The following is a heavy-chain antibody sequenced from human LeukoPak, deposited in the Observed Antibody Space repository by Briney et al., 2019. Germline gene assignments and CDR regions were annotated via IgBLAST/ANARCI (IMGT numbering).Heavy chain of an antibody. CDR1: GYTFTSYG. J-gene: IGHJ4*02. V-gene: IGHV1-18*01. CDR3: AREDSSGYYGVFDY. Sequence: ASVKVYCKASGYTFTSYGISWVRQAPGQGLEWMGWISAYKGNTNYTQKLQGRVTMTTDTSTSTAYMELRSLRSDDTAVYYCAREDSSGYYGVFDYWGQGTLVTVSS. CDR2: ISAYKGNT. D-gene: IGHD3-22*01.